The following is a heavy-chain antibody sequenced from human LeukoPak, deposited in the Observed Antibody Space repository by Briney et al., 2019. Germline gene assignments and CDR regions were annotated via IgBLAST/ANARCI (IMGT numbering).Heavy chain of an antibody. V-gene: IGHV3-9*01. CDR2: ISWNSGSI. J-gene: IGHJ6*02. D-gene: IGHD6-13*01. CDR1: GFTFDDYA. Sequence: GRSLRLSCAAPGFTFDDYAMHWVRQAPGKGLEWVSGISWNSGSIGYADSVKGRFTISRDNAKNSLYLQMNSLRAEDTALYYCAKDRYSSSWPYYYYYYGMDVWGQGTTVTVSS. CDR3: AKDRYSSSWPYYYYYYGMDV.